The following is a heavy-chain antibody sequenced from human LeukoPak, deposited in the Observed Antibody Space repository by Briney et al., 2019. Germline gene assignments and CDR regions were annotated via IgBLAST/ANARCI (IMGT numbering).Heavy chain of an antibody. Sequence: GGSLRLSCAASGFTFSSYAMSWVRQAPGKGLEWVAVISYDGSNKYYADSVKGRFTISRDNSKNTLYLQMNSLRAEDTAVYYCAKDYDSSGQEQWYYFDYWGQGTLVTVSS. V-gene: IGHV3-30*18. J-gene: IGHJ4*02. CDR3: AKDYDSSGQEQWYYFDY. D-gene: IGHD3-22*01. CDR1: GFTFSSYA. CDR2: ISYDGSNK.